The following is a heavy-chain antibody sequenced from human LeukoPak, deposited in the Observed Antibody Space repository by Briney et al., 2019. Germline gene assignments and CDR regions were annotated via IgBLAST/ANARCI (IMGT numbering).Heavy chain of an antibody. CDR3: ARDGSSSPPYGMDV. Sequence: GASVKVSCKASGYTFTGYYMHWVRQAPGQGLEWMGWINPNSGGTNYAQKFQGRVTMTRDTSISTAYMELSRLRSDDTAVYYCARDGSSSPPYGMDVWGQGTTVTVSS. CDR2: INPNSGGT. D-gene: IGHD6-13*01. V-gene: IGHV1-2*02. CDR1: GYTFTGYY. J-gene: IGHJ6*02.